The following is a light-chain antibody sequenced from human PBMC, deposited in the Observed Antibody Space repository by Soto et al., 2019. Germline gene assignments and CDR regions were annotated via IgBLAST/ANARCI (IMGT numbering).Light chain of an antibody. V-gene: IGKV3-15*01. J-gene: IGKJ4*01. CDR3: QQYHKWPPFT. CDR1: QSVSSN. CDR2: GAS. Sequence: EVVMTQSPATLSVSPGERSTLSCMASQSVSSNLAWYQQKPGQTPRLLMYGASTRATGIPARFSGSGSGTEFTLTISSLQSEDFAVYYCQQYHKWPPFTFGGGTKVDIK.